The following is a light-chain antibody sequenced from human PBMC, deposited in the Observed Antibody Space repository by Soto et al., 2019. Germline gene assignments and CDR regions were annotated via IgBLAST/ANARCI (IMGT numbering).Light chain of an antibody. V-gene: IGLV2-14*01. CDR3: CSYTRAYTWV. J-gene: IGLJ3*02. CDR2: GVS. Sequence: QSVLTQPASVSGSPGQSITISCTGSSSDVGVHNFVSWYQHHPGKAPKVLIYGVSNRPSGVSNRFSGSKSGNTASLTISGLQAEDEADYYWCSYTRAYTWVFGGGTKLTVL. CDR1: SSDVGVHNF.